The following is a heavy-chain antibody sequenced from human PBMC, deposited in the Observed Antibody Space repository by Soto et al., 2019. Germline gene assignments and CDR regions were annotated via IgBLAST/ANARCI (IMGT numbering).Heavy chain of an antibody. V-gene: IGHV3-66*01. Sequence: LLGGSLRLSCAASGFTVSNNYMNWVRQAPGKGLEWVSVIYNDGSTYYADSVKGRFTISRDNSKNTLYLQMNSLRAEDTAVYYCARGGYDSAGYYLGADYWRQGILVTVSS. CDR3: ARGGYDSAGYYLGADY. CDR1: GFTVSNNY. J-gene: IGHJ4*02. D-gene: IGHD3-22*01. CDR2: IYNDGST.